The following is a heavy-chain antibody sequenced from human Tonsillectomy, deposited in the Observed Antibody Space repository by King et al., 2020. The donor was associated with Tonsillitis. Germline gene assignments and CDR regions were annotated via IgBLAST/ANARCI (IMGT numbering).Heavy chain of an antibody. CDR3: AKERSTMIVVVNDAFDI. V-gene: IGHV3-9*01. CDR2: ISWNSGSI. Sequence: VQLVESGGGLVQPGRSLRLSCAASGFTFDDYAMHWVRQAPGKGLEWVSGISWNSGSIGYADSVKGRFTISRDNAKNSLYLQMNSLRAEDTALYYCAKERSTMIVVVNDAFDIWGQGTMVTVSS. D-gene: IGHD3-22*01. J-gene: IGHJ3*02. CDR1: GFTFDDYA.